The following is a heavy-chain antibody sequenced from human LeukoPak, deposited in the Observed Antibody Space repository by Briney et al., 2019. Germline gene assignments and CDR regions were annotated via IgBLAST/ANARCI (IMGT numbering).Heavy chain of an antibody. J-gene: IGHJ4*02. CDR1: GYTFISYG. CDR3: ARECRPGGSCYPNQLDY. V-gene: IGHV1-18*04. Sequence: ASVKVSCKASGYTFISYGINWVRQAPGQGLEWMGWISGYNGNPHYAQKLQGRVTMTTDTSTSTAYMELRSLRSDDTALYYCARECRPGGSCYPNQLDYWGQGTLVTVSS. D-gene: IGHD2-15*01. CDR2: ISGYNGNP.